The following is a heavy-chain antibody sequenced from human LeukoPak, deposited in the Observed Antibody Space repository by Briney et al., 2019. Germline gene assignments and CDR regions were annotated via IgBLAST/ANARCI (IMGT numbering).Heavy chain of an antibody. Sequence: GRSLRLSCAASGFTFSSYSMNWVRQAPGKGLEWVSSIGITSSYTYYADSVKGRFTISRDNAKNSLYLQMNSLRVEDTAVYYCAREWEVLDYWGHGTLVTVSS. V-gene: IGHV3-21*01. CDR3: AREWEVLDY. CDR1: GFTFSSYS. CDR2: IGITSSYT. D-gene: IGHD1-26*01. J-gene: IGHJ4*01.